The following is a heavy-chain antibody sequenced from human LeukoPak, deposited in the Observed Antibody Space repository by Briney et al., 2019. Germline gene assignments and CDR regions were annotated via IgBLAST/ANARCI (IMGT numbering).Heavy chain of an antibody. Sequence: PGGSLRLSCAAPGFTFSSYSMNWVRQAPGKGLEWVSSISSSSSYIYYADSVKGRFTISRDNAKNSLYLQMNSLRAEDTAVYYCARDLGSSSWSAYYYYYYMDVWGKGTTVTVSS. CDR2: ISSSSSYI. CDR3: ARDLGSSSWSAYYYYYYMDV. CDR1: GFTFSSYS. J-gene: IGHJ6*03. D-gene: IGHD6-13*01. V-gene: IGHV3-21*01.